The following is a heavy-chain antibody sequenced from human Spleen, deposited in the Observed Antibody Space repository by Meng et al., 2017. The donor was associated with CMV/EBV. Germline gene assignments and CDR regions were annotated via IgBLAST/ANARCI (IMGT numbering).Heavy chain of an antibody. V-gene: IGHV1-18*01. CDR1: GYTFTCYG. J-gene: IGHJ4*02. Sequence: VQPVQVGAEVKKPGASVKFSCKASGYTFTCYGISWVRQAPGQGLEWMVWISAYNGNTNYAQKLQGRVTMTTDTSTSTAYMELRSLRSDDTAVYYCARETARSVDIVATIPAFDYWGQGTLVTVSS. CDR3: ARETARSVDIVATIPAFDY. D-gene: IGHD5-12*01. CDR2: ISAYNGNT.